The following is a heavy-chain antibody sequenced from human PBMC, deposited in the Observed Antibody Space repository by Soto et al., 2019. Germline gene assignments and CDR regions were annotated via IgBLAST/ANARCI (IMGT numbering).Heavy chain of an antibody. CDR2: INPSGGST. Sequence: GASVKVSCKASGYTFTSYYMHWVRQAPGQGLEWMGIINPSGGSTSYAQKFQGRVTMTRDTSTSTAYMELTSLRSNDTAIYYCAMVDVYVTPSPQDVWGQGTTVTV. V-gene: IGHV1-46*01. D-gene: IGHD3-16*01. J-gene: IGHJ6*02. CDR1: GYTFTSYY. CDR3: AMVDVYVTPSPQDV.